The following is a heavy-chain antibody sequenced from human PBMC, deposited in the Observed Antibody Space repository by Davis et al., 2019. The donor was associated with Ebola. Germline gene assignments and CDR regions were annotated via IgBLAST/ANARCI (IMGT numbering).Heavy chain of an antibody. CDR3: AKDLSYGDYFHYYYYGMDV. Sequence: SLKISCAASGFTFDDYAMHWVRQAPGKGLEWVSGISWNSGSIGYADSVKGRLTISRDNSKNTLYLQMNSLRAEDTAVYYCAKDLSYGDYFHYYYYGMDVWGQGTTVTVSS. D-gene: IGHD4-17*01. J-gene: IGHJ6*02. V-gene: IGHV3-9*01. CDR2: ISWNSGSI. CDR1: GFTFDDYA.